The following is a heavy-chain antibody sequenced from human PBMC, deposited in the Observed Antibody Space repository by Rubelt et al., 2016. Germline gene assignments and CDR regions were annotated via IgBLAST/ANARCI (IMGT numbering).Heavy chain of an antibody. CDR2: IYYGGST. CDR3: ARDSAGFDY. Sequence: QVQLQESGPGLVKPSETLSLTCTVSGASVTSSSFYWSWIRQPPGTGLEWIGYIYYGGSTNYNPPLESRVAISVDTSKNQFSLRLSSVTAADTAVYFCARDSAGFDYWGQGTLVTVSS. J-gene: IGHJ4*02. V-gene: IGHV4-61*01. CDR1: GASVTSSSFY. D-gene: IGHD6-13*01.